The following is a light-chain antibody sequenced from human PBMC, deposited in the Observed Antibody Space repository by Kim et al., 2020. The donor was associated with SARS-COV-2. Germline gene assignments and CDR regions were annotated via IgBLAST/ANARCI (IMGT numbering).Light chain of an antibody. CDR3: QQYNYFSWT. CDR2: GAS. CDR1: QGISSW. V-gene: IGKV1-5*03. J-gene: IGKJ1*01. Sequence: DIQMTQSPSSVSASVGDRVTITCRASQGISSWLAWYQQKPGKAPKLLIYGASSLVSGVSSRFSGSGSGTEFTLTISRLQPDDFASYHCQQYNYFSWTFGQGTKVDIK.